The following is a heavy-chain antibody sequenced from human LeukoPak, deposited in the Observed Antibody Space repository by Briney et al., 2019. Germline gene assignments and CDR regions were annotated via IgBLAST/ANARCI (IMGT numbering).Heavy chain of an antibody. Sequence: GGSLRLSCAAFGFTFSSYAMSWVRQAPGKGLEWVSAISGSGGSTYYADSVKGRFTISRDNSKNTLYLQMNSLRAEDTAIYYCARRRAEDYNDFVHFDFWGHGALVTVSS. CDR2: ISGSGGST. D-gene: IGHD4-17*01. CDR3: ARRRAEDYNDFVHFDF. CDR1: GFTFSSYA. J-gene: IGHJ4*01. V-gene: IGHV3-23*01.